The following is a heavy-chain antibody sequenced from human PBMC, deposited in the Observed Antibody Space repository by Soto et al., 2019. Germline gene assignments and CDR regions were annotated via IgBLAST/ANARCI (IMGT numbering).Heavy chain of an antibody. CDR1: GDSISSSIYY. Sequence: QLQLQESGPGLVKPSETLSLACTVSGDSISSSIYYWGWIRQPPGKGLEWIGSIYYSGSTYYNPSLKSRVTISIDTSKNQFSLKLGSVTAADTAVYYCARRGNWNDGPFDYWGQGTLVTVSS. D-gene: IGHD1-1*01. CDR3: ARRGNWNDGPFDY. J-gene: IGHJ4*02. V-gene: IGHV4-39*01. CDR2: IYYSGST.